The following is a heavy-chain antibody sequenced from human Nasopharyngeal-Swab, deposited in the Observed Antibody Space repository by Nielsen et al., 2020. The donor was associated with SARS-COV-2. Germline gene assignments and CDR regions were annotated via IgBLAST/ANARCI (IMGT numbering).Heavy chain of an antibody. D-gene: IGHD6-13*01. J-gene: IGHJ4*02. V-gene: IGHV4-59*01. CDR3: ARSIIAAAEGYFDY. CDR1: GCSISSYY. CDR2: IYYSGST. Sequence: SETLSLTCTVSGCSISSYYWSWIRQPPGKGLEWIGYIYYSGSTNYNPSLKSGVTITVDTSKNQFSLKLSSVTAADTAVYYCARSIIAAAEGYFDYWGQGTLVTVSS.